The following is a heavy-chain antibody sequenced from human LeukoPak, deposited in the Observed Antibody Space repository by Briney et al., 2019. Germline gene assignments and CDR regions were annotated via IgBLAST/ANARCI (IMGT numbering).Heavy chain of an antibody. Sequence: GGSLRLSCAASGFTFSTYAMHWVRQAPGKGLEYVSAIISNGGSTYYANSVKGRFTISRDNSKNTLYLQMGSLRAEDTAVYYCAKDTVKVTTIRRVPHYMDVWGKGTTVTISS. J-gene: IGHJ6*03. CDR1: GFTFSTYA. D-gene: IGHD5-12*01. CDR3: AKDTVKVTTIRRVPHYMDV. CDR2: IISNGGST. V-gene: IGHV3-64*01.